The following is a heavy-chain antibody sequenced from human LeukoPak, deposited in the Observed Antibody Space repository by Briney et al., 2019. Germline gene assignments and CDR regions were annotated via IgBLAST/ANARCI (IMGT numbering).Heavy chain of an antibody. J-gene: IGHJ4*02. CDR2: INPNSGGT. Sequence: GTSVKVSCKASGYTFTNYYVHWVRQAPGQGLEWMGWINPNSGGTNYAQKFQGRVTMTRDTSISTAYMELSRLRSDDTAVYYCAAELGYSSGWDYWGQGTLVTVSS. D-gene: IGHD6-19*01. CDR1: GYTFTNYY. CDR3: AAELGYSSGWDY. V-gene: IGHV1-2*02.